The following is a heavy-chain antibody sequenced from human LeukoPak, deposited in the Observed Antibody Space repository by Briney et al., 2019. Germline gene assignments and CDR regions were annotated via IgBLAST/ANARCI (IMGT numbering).Heavy chain of an antibody. J-gene: IGHJ4*02. CDR2: IDPSDSYT. CDR1: GYSFTNYW. Sequence: GESLTISCKASGYSFTNYWISWVRQMPGKGLEWIGRIDPSDSYTKYSPSFEGHVTISVDKSISTAFLQWHSLKASDSAMYYCATGASKVTTDFANYWGQGTQVAVSS. V-gene: IGHV5-10-1*01. D-gene: IGHD4-17*01. CDR3: ATGASKVTTDFANY.